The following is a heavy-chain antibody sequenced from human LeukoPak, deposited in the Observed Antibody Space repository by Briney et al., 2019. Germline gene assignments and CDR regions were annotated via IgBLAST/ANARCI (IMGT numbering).Heavy chain of an antibody. V-gene: IGHV4-4*02. CDR3: ARDPGVQGFDY. D-gene: IGHD3-10*01. Sequence: PSGTLSLTCAVSAGSISSSNWWSCVCQPPGKGLEWIGEIYLSGSTNYNPSLKSRVTISVDKSKNQFSLRLSSVTAADTAVYYCARDPGVQGFDYWGQGTLVTVSS. CDR2: IYLSGST. CDR1: AGSISSSNW. J-gene: IGHJ4*02.